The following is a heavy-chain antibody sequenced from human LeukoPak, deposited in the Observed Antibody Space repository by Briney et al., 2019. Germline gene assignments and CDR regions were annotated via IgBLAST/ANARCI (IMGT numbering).Heavy chain of an antibody. CDR2: ISSSSSTI. J-gene: IGHJ4*02. D-gene: IGHD4-17*01. CDR1: GFTFSSYN. CDR3: ARSVTTKFDY. V-gene: IGHV3-48*02. Sequence: GGSLRLSCAASGFTFSSYNMNWVRQAPGKGLEWVSSISSSSSTIYYADPVKGRFTISRDNAKNSLYLQMNSLRDEDTAVYFCARSVTTKFDYWGQGTLVTVSS.